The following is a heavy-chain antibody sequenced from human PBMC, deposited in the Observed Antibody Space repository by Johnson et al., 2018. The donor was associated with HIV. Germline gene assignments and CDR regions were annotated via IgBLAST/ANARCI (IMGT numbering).Heavy chain of an antibody. Sequence: VQLVESGGGLVRPGRSLRLSWAAAGFPFSSYAMHGVRQAPGKGLEWVAVFSYDGSDKYYADSVKGRFPISRDNSKNTLYLQMNSLRAEDTAVYYCAREYDAFDIWGQGTMVTVSS. CDR2: FSYDGSDK. V-gene: IGHV3-30-3*01. J-gene: IGHJ3*02. CDR3: AREYDAFDI. CDR1: GFPFSSYA.